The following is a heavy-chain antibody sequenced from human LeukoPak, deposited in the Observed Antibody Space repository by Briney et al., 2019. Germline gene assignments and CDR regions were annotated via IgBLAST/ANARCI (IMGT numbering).Heavy chain of an antibody. D-gene: IGHD4-11*01. V-gene: IGHV3-11*04. J-gene: IGHJ6*03. CDR1: GFTFSDYY. CDR3: ERDPMTTEGYYYYYMDV. CDR2: ISSSGSTI. Sequence: PGGSLRLSCAASGFTFSDYYMSWLRQAPGKGLEWVSYISSSGSTIYYADSVKGRFTISRDNAKNSLYLQMNSLRAEDTAVYYCERDPMTTEGYYYYYMDVWGKGTTVTVS.